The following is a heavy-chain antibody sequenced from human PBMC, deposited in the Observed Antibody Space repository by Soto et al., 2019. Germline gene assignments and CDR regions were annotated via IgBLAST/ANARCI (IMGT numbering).Heavy chain of an antibody. J-gene: IGHJ5*02. CDR3: ASSSAEGAAPPNWFDP. CDR2: IIPIFGTA. Sequence: SVKVYCKASGGTFSSYAISWVRQAPGQGLEWMGGIIPIFGTANYAQKFQGRVTITADKSTSTAYMELSSLRSEDTAVYYCASSSAEGAAPPNWFDPWGQGTLGTVPS. V-gene: IGHV1-69*06. D-gene: IGHD6-13*01. CDR1: GGTFSSYA.